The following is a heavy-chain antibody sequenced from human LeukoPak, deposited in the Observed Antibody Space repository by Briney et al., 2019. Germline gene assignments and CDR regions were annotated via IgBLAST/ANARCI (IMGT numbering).Heavy chain of an antibody. J-gene: IGHJ4*02. CDR3: ARGVRDVDTAMIIDY. Sequence: ASVKVSCKASGHTFTSYGISWVRQAPGQGLEWMGWISAYNGNTNYAQKLQGRVTMTTDTSTSTAYMELRSLRSDDTAVYYCARGVRDVDTAMIIDYWGQGTLVTVSS. D-gene: IGHD5-18*01. CDR2: ISAYNGNT. CDR1: GHTFTSYG. V-gene: IGHV1-18*04.